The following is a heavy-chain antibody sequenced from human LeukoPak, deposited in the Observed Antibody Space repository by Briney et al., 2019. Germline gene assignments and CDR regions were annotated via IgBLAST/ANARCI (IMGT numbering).Heavy chain of an antibody. CDR2: ISGSGGST. V-gene: IGHV3-23*01. D-gene: IGHD3-16*02. J-gene: IGHJ4*02. CDR3: AKDRVWGSYRGPFDY. CDR1: GFTFSSYA. Sequence: GGSLRLSCAASGFTFSSYAISWVRQAPGKGLEWVSAISGSGGSTYYADSVKGRFTISRDNSKNTLYLQMNSLRAEDTAVYYCAKDRVWGSYRGPFDYWGQGTLVTVSS.